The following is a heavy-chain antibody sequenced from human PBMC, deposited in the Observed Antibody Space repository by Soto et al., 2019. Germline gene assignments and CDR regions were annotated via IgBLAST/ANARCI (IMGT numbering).Heavy chain of an antibody. CDR1: GFTFSSYA. CDR2: ISGSGGST. D-gene: IGHD6-13*01. J-gene: IGHJ6*02. CDR3: AKHGQQPNIYYYYYGMDV. V-gene: IGHV3-23*01. Sequence: GGSLRLSCAASGFTFSSYAMSWVRQAPGKWLEWVSAISGSGGSTYYADSVKGRFTISRDNSKNTLYLQMNSLRAEDTAVYYCAKHGQQPNIYYYYYGMDVWGQGXTVTVYS.